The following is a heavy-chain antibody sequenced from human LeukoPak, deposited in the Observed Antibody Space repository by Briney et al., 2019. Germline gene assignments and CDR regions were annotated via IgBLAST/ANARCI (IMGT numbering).Heavy chain of an antibody. V-gene: IGHV4-34*01. J-gene: IGHJ4*02. Sequence: SETLSLTCAVYGGSFSGYYWSWIRQPQGKGLEWIGEINHSGSTNYNPSLKSRVTISVDTSKNQFSLKLSSVTAADTAVYYCASLIAAAVPFDYWGQGTLVTVSS. D-gene: IGHD6-13*01. CDR3: ASLIAAAVPFDY. CDR1: GGSFSGYY. CDR2: INHSGST.